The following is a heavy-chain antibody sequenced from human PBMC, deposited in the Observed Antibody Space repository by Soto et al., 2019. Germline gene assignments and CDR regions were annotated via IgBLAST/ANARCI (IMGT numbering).Heavy chain of an antibody. CDR3: ARDNDRPQLGGNYYYILDV. D-gene: IGHD1-1*01. V-gene: IGHV1-69*12. CDR1: GGTFRNSA. CDR2: IMPIFRTP. J-gene: IGHJ6*02. Sequence: QVQLEQSGAEVKKPGSSVKLSCKASGGTFRNSAISWVRQAPGQGLEWMGGIMPIFRTPDYAQKFQGRVTITAAEFTNTAYMALSGLRSDDTAVYYCARDNDRPQLGGNYYYILDVWGHRTTVTVSS.